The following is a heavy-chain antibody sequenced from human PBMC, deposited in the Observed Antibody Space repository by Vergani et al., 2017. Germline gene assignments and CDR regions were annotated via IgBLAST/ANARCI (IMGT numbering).Heavy chain of an antibody. J-gene: IGHJ4*02. CDR1: GYTFTSFD. CDR3: ARGRLEYSTSLYCFDY. V-gene: IGHV1-8*01. CDR2: MNPNSGNT. D-gene: IGHD6-6*01. Sequence: QVQLVQSGAEVKKPGASVKVSCKTSGYTFTSFDINWVRQATGQGLEWMGWMNPNSGNTAYAQKFQGRVTMTRNTSISTAYMELRSLRSDDTAVYFCARGRLEYSTSLYCFDYWGLGALVTVSS.